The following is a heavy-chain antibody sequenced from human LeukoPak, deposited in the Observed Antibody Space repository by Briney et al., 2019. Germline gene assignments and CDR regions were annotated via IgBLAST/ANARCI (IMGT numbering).Heavy chain of an antibody. V-gene: IGHV4-39*01. Sequence: PSETLSLTCTVSGGSISSSSYYWGWIRQPPGKGLEWIGSIYYSGSTYYNPSLKSRVTISVDTSKNQFSLKLSSVTAADTAVYYCARQGGYCRGGTCYDYWGQGTRVTVP. CDR1: GGSISSSSYY. J-gene: IGHJ4*02. CDR3: ARQGGYCRGGTCYDY. CDR2: IYYSGST. D-gene: IGHD2-15*01.